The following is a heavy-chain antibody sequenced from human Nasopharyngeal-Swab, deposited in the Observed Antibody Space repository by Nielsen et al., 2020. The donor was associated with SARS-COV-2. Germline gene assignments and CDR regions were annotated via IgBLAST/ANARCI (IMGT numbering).Heavy chain of an antibody. CDR2: ISSSSSYI. Sequence: GESLKTSCAASGFTFSSYSMNWVRQAPGKGLEWVSSISSSSSYIYYADSVKGRFTISRDSAKNSLYLQMNSLRAEDTAVYYCARGASHRRKSTSYYFDYWGQGTLVTVSS. CDR1: GFTFSSYS. CDR3: ARGASHRRKSTSYYFDY. J-gene: IGHJ4*02. D-gene: IGHD2-2*01. V-gene: IGHV3-21*01.